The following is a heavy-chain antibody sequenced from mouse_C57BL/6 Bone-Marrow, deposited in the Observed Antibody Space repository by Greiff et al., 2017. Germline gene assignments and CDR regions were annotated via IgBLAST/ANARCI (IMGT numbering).Heavy chain of an antibody. V-gene: IGHV5-6*01. CDR1: GFTFSSYG. D-gene: IGHD2-3*01. J-gene: IGHJ1*03. Sequence: EVQGVESGGDLVKPGGSLKLSCAASGFTFSSYGMSWVRQTPDKRLEWVATISSGGSYTYYPDSVKGRFTISRDNAKNTLYLQMSSLKSEDTAMYYCAIHDGCYWYVDVWGTGTTVTVSS. CDR2: ISSGGSYT. CDR3: AIHDGCYWYVDV.